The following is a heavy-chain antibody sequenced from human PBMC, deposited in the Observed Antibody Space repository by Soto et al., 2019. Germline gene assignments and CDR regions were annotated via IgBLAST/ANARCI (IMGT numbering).Heavy chain of an antibody. D-gene: IGHD3-10*01. CDR2: MNPNSGNT. J-gene: IGHJ6*02. CDR1: GFTFTSYD. V-gene: IGHV1-8*01. Sequence: GASVKVSCRASGFTFTSYDINWVRQATGQGLEWMGWMNPNSGNTGYAQKFQGRVTMTRNTSISTAYMELSSLRSEDTAVYYCARAGYGSGTSLDMDVWGQGTTVTVSS. CDR3: ARAGYGSGTSLDMDV.